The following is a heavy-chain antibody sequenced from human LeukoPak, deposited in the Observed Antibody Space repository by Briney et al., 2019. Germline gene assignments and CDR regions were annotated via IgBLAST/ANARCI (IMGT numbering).Heavy chain of an antibody. CDR1: GFTFSSYA. CDR3: AGGGSYYVDY. V-gene: IGHV3-30-3*01. D-gene: IGHD1-26*01. CDR2: ISYDGSNK. Sequence: GRSLRLSCAASGFTFSSYAMHWVRQAPGKGLEWVAVISYDGSNKYYADSVKGRFTISRDNSKNTLYLQMNSLRAEDTAVYYCAGGGSYYVDYWGQGTLVTVSS. J-gene: IGHJ4*02.